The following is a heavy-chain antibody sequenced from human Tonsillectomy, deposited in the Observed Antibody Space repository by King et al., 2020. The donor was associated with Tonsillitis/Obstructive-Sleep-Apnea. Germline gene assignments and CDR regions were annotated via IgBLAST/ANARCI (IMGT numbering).Heavy chain of an antibody. V-gene: IGHV3-30*01. Sequence: VQLVESGGGVVQPGRSLRLSCAASGFTFSSYGMHWVRQGPGKGLEWVAVISYDGSDKYYADSVKGRFTISRDNSRNTLYLQMNSLTSEDTAVFYCARDRAGYGDLNTLDIWGQGAMVTVSS. J-gene: IGHJ3*02. CDR2: ISYDGSDK. D-gene: IGHD4-17*01. CDR1: GFTFSSYG. CDR3: ARDRAGYGDLNTLDI.